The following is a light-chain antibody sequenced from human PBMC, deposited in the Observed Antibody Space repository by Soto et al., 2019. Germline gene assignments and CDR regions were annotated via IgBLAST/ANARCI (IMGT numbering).Light chain of an antibody. CDR1: QAVDSY. CDR3: QQRNTWPFT. J-gene: IGKJ3*01. Sequence: EILLTQSPATLSLSPGERATLSCRASQAVDSYLDWYQQTPGQAPRLLIYDASNRAPGIPARFSGSGSGTDFTLTISSLAPEDFAVYYCQQRNTWPFTFGPGTKVDIK. V-gene: IGKV3-11*01. CDR2: DAS.